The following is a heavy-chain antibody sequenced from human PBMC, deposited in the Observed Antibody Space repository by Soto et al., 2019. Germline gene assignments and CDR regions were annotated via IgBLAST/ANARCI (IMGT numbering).Heavy chain of an antibody. CDR3: ARLVGYCSSTSCYYFDY. CDR2: IYYSGST. J-gene: IGHJ4*02. CDR1: GGSISSSSYY. V-gene: IGHV4-39*01. Sequence: QLQLQESGPGLVKPSETLSLTCTVSGGSISSSSYYWGWIRQPPGKGLEWIGSIYYSGSTYYNPSLKSRVTISVDTSKNQCSLKLSSVTAADTAVYYCARLVGYCSSTSCYYFDYWGQGTLVTVSS. D-gene: IGHD2-2*01.